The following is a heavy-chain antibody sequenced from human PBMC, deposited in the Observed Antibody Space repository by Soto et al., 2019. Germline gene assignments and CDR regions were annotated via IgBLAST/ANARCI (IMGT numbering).Heavy chain of an antibody. CDR3: ARESIFGVAP. CDR2: IYYSGST. J-gene: IGHJ5*02. CDR1: GDSVTSGNYY. D-gene: IGHD3-3*01. Sequence: TLSLTCTVSGDSVTSGNYYWSWIRQPPGKGLEWIGYIYYSGSTYYNPSLKSRVTISVDTSKDQFSLKLSSVTAADTAVYYCARESIFGVAPWGQGTLVTVSS. V-gene: IGHV4-30-4*08.